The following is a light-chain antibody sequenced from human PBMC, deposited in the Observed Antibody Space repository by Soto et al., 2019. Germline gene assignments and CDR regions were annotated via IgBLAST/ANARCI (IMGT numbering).Light chain of an antibody. Sequence: QSALTQPASVSGSPGQSITISCTGTSSDVGSYNLVSWYQQHPGKAPKLMIYAGSKRPSGVSNRFSGSKSGNTASLTISGLHAEDEADYYCCSYAGSSTLVFGGGTKLTVL. CDR1: SSDVGSYNL. J-gene: IGLJ2*01. CDR3: CSYAGSSTLV. V-gene: IGLV2-23*01. CDR2: AGS.